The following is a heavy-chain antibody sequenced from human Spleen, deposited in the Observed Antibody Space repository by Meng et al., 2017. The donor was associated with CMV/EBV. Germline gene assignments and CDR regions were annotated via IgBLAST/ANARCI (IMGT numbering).Heavy chain of an antibody. CDR2: IYSGGRST. J-gene: IGHJ4*02. D-gene: IGHD3-3*01. Sequence: GESLKISCAASGFSLSRYAMSWVRQAPGKGLEWVSVIYSGGRSTYYADSVKGRFTISGDNSKNTLYLQMNSLRTKDTALYYCARGGWRLDMDYYFDFCGQGTLVTVSS. CDR3: ARGGWRLDMDYYFDF. V-gene: IGHV3-23*03. CDR1: GFSLSRYA.